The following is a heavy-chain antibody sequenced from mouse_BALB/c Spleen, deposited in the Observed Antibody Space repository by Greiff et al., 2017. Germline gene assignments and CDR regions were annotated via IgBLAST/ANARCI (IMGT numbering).Heavy chain of an antibody. CDR3: ARRDYGSSYEAMDY. Sequence: EVQRVESGGDLVKPGGSLKLSCAASGFTFSSYGMSWVRQTPDKRLEWVATISSGGSYTYYPDSVKGRFTISRDNAKNTLYLQMSSLKSEDTAMYYCARRDYGSSYEAMDYWGQGTSVTVSS. J-gene: IGHJ4*01. CDR2: ISSGGSYT. V-gene: IGHV5-6*01. D-gene: IGHD1-1*01. CDR1: GFTFSSYG.